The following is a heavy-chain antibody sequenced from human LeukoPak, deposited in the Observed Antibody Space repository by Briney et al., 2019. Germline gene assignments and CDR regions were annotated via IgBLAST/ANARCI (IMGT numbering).Heavy chain of an antibody. V-gene: IGHV3-74*01. D-gene: IGHD3-10*01. CDR2: INSDGSST. Sequence: GGSLRLSCAASGFTFSSYWMHSVRQAPGKGLVWVSRINSDGSSTSYADSVKGRFTISRDNAKNTLYLRMNSLRAEDTAVYYCARNPMVRGGTYFDYWGQGTLVTVSS. J-gene: IGHJ4*02. CDR1: GFTFSSYW. CDR3: ARNPMVRGGTYFDY.